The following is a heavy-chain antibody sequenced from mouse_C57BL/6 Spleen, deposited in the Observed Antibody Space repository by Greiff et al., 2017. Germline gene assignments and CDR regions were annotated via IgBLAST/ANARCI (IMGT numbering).Heavy chain of an antibody. D-gene: IGHD2-2*01. CDR3: TTSGGYDRMGYAMDY. CDR1: GFNIKDYY. CDR2: IDPEDGDT. J-gene: IGHJ4*01. Sequence: EVKLMESGAELVRPGASVKLSCTASGFNIKDYYMHWVKQRPEQGLEWIGRIDPEDGDTEYAPKFQGKATMTADTSSNTAYLQLSSLTSEDTAVYYCTTSGGYDRMGYAMDYWGQGTSVTVSS. V-gene: IGHV14-1*01.